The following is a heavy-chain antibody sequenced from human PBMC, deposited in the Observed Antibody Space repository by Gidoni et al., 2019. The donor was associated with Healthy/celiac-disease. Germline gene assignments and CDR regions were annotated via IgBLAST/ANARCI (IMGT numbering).Heavy chain of an antibody. V-gene: IGHV3-23*01. J-gene: IGHJ4*02. CDR1: GFAFSSYA. CDR2: ISDSGGST. CDR3: ARGYGSGNYSPLDY. D-gene: IGHD3-10*01. Sequence: EVQLLESGGGLVQPGGSLRLSCAASGFAFSSYAMNWVRQAPGKGLEWVSVISDSGGSTYYADSVKGRFTISRDNSKNTLYLQMNSLRAEDTAVYYCARGYGSGNYSPLDYWGQGTLVTVSS.